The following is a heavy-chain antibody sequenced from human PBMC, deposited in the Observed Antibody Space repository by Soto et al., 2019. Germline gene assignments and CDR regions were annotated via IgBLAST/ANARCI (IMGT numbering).Heavy chain of an antibody. CDR2: ISGSGST. J-gene: IGHJ6*03. CDR1: VFTVSSYA. Sequence: EVQLLESGGGLVQPGGSLRLSCAASVFTVSSYAMSWVRQAPGKGLEWVSVISGSGSTYSADSVKGRFTISRDSSKHTVYLQMNSLRAEDTAVYYCAKALRFTFTTGYYMDVWGRGTPVTVSS. V-gene: IGHV3-23*01. CDR3: AKALRFTFTTGYYMDV. D-gene: IGHD3-16*01.